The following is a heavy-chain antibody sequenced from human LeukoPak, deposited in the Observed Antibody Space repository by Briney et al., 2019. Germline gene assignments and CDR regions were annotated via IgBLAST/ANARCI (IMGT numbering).Heavy chain of an antibody. CDR2: ISAYNGNT. CDR3: ARDLEPYCSSTSCYGGFDY. V-gene: IGHV1-18*04. D-gene: IGHD2-2*01. CDR1: GYTFTSYG. J-gene: IGHJ4*02. Sequence: ASVKVSCKASGYTFTSYGISWVRQAPGQGLEWMGWISAYNGNTNYAQKLQGRVTMTTDTPTSTAYMELRSLRSDDTAVYYCARDLEPYCSSTSCYGGFDYWGQGTLVTVSS.